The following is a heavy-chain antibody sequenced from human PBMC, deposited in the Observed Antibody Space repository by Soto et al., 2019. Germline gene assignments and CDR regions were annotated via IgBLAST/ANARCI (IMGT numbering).Heavy chain of an antibody. CDR3: ARGEGYYDFWSGYTHSRWFDP. CDR2: IHAGNGDT. D-gene: IGHD3-3*01. J-gene: IGHJ5*02. V-gene: IGHV1-3*01. Sequence: GASVKVSCKASGYTFSSYAVQWVRQAPGQSLEWIGWIHAGNGDTKYSQKFHGRVTLTRDTSANTAYMDLSSLRSEDTAVYYCARGEGYYDFWSGYTHSRWFDPCGQGSLVPVSA. CDR1: GYTFSSYA.